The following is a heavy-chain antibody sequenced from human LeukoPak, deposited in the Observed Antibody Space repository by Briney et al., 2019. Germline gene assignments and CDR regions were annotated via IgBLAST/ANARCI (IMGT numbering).Heavy chain of an antibody. J-gene: IGHJ3*02. Sequence: SETLSLTCAVSDDSFSSHYWTWIRQPPGKGLEWIGNISYIGSTNYNPSLKSRVTISIDTSRNQFSLRLSSVTAADTAVYYCARDLVTVTKGFDIWGQGTMVSVSS. D-gene: IGHD4-17*01. CDR3: ARDLVTVTKGFDI. V-gene: IGHV4-59*11. CDR2: ISYIGST. CDR1: DDSFSSHY.